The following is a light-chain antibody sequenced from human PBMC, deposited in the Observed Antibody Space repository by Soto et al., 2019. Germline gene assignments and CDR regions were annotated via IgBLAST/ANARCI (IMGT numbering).Light chain of an antibody. CDR1: NFNIGSHT. CDR3: SVCDDSLKGWV. J-gene: IGLJ3*02. V-gene: IGLV1-44*01. Sequence: QSVLTQPPSASGTPGQRVTISCSGSNFNIGSHTVNWYQQLPGTAPKLLMHNNNQRPSGVPARFSGSKSGTSASLAISGLQSEDEADYCCSVCDDSLKGWVFGGGTKLTVL. CDR2: NNN.